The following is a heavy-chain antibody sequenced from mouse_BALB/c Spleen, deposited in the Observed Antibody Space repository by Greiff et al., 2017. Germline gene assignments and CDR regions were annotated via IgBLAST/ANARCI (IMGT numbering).Heavy chain of an antibody. CDR2: ISYSGST. CDR1: GYSITSDYA. Sequence: DVKLVESGPGLVKPSQSLSLTCTVTGYSITSDYAWNWIRQFPGNKLEWMGYISYSGSTSYNPSLKSRISITRDTSKNQFFLQLNSVTTEDTATYYCARMEYGNFDYWGQGTTLTVSS. D-gene: IGHD2-10*02. CDR3: ARMEYGNFDY. J-gene: IGHJ2*01. V-gene: IGHV3-2*02.